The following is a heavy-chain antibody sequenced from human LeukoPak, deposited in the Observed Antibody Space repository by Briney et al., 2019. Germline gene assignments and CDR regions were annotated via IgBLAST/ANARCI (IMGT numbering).Heavy chain of an antibody. J-gene: IGHJ4*02. Sequence: GGSLRLSCAASGFKFRDYAMSWVRQAPGKGLEWVSTVLKAGGRAYYADSVKGRFTVSRDNSKNTLYLQMNSLRAEDTALYYCAKQQGALIQQWYFDYWGQGTLDTVSS. CDR1: GFKFRDYA. CDR2: VLKAGGRA. V-gene: IGHV3-23*01. CDR3: AKQQGALIQQWYFDY. D-gene: IGHD5-18*01.